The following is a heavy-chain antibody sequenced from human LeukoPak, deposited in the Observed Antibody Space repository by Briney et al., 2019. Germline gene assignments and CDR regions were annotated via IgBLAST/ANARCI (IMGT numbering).Heavy chain of an antibody. J-gene: IGHJ4*02. CDR2: ISYDGSNK. CDR1: GFTFSSYA. Sequence: EAGRSLRLSCAASGFTFSSYAMHWVRQAPGKGLEWVAVISYDGSNKYYADSVKGRFTISRDNSKNTLYLQMNSLRAEDTAVYYCAREGLLVPFDYWGQGTLVTVSS. V-gene: IGHV3-30*04. D-gene: IGHD6-13*01. CDR3: AREGLLVPFDY.